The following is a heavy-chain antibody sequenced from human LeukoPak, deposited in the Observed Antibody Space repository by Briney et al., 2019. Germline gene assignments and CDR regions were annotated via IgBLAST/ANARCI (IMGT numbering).Heavy chain of an antibody. Sequence: SQTLTLTCVISGDSVSSNSAAWNWIRQSPSRGLEWLGRTYYRSKWYYHYAVSMKSRITVNPDTSKNQFSLQLNSVTPEDTAVYYCARTRDLGPDYWGQGTLVTVSS. CDR3: ARTRDLGPDY. V-gene: IGHV6-1*01. CDR2: TYYRSKWYY. J-gene: IGHJ4*02. CDR1: GDSVSSNSAA. D-gene: IGHD1-26*01.